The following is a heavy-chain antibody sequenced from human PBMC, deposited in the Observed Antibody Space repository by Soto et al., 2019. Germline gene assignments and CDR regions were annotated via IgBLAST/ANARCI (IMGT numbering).Heavy chain of an antibody. V-gene: IGHV2-5*02. CDR1: GFACTTAGVG. J-gene: IGHJ5*01. Sequence: SWATLVNPRDTLTLTCTCSGFACTTAGVGVGWIRQPPGKALEWLALIYWDDDKRYNPSLRTRLTITKDTSKNQVVVTLRNMDPVDTGTYHCPQRGTSPSPRGWF. CDR2: IYWDDDK. D-gene: IGHD6-6*01. CDR3: PQRGTSPSPRGWF.